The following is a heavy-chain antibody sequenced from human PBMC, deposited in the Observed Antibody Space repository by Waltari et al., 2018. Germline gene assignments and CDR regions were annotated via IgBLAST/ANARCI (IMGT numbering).Heavy chain of an antibody. CDR3: VREGYSYDTGYYSGGYFDY. V-gene: IGHV3-23*01. CDR2: VGGSGQTT. CDR1: GFTFASFG. J-gene: IGHJ4*02. D-gene: IGHD3-22*01. Sequence: EVQLLDSGGALVQPGGPLRLSCAASGFTFASFGMSWIRQAHGKGLGWGSVVGGSGQTTSYATAVMGRFTTSRDNAKNIVYLQVSGLRAEDTAAYFCVREGYSYDTGYYSGGYFDYWGQGTLVTVSS.